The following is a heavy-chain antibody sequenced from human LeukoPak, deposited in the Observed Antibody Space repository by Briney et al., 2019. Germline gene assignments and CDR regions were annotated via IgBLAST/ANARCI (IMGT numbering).Heavy chain of an antibody. J-gene: IGHJ4*02. CDR3: ARDRYGDYDFDY. CDR1: GFTFSSHS. D-gene: IGHD4-17*01. V-gene: IGHV3-48*02. Sequence: GGSLRLSCAASGFTFSSHSMNWVRQAPGKGLEWLSYISSSGSTLYYADSVKGRFTISRDQAKNSLFLQMDSLRDEDTAVYYCARDRYGDYDFDYWGQGTLVTVSS. CDR2: ISSSGSTL.